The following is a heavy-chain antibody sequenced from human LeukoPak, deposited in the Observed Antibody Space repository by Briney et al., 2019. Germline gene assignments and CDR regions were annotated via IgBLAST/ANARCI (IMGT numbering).Heavy chain of an antibody. J-gene: IGHJ4*02. CDR2: INPNSGGT. Sequence: ASVKVSCKASGYTFTGYYMHWVRQAPGQGLEWMGWINPNSGGTNYAQKFQGRVTMTRDTSISTAYMELSRLRSDDTAVYYCARVFMGPFPGQLEPPYFDFLGQGTL. CDR3: ARVFMGPFPGQLEPPYFDF. CDR1: GYTFTGYY. V-gene: IGHV1-2*02. D-gene: IGHD1-1*01.